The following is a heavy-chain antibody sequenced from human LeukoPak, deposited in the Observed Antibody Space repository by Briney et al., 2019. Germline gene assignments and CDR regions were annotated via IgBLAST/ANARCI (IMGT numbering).Heavy chain of an antibody. D-gene: IGHD2-21*02. V-gene: IGHV4-4*07. Sequence: PSETLSLTCTVSGGSISSYYWSWIRQPAGKGLEWIGRVYTSGDAKYNPSLESRVSMSLDTSKNQFSLKLNFVTAADTAVYYCARYGDPNYYFDYWGQGTLVTVSS. CDR3: ARYGDPNYYFDY. J-gene: IGHJ4*02. CDR1: GGSISSYY. CDR2: VYTSGDA.